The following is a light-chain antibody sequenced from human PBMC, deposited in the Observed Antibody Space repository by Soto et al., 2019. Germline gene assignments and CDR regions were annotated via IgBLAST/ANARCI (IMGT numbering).Light chain of an antibody. V-gene: IGLV1-40*01. J-gene: IGLJ2*01. CDR2: GNS. CDR3: QSYASSLGGSV. CDR1: SSNIGAGYD. Sequence: QSVLTQPPSVSGAPGQRVTISCTGSSSNIGAGYDVHWYQQLPGTAPKLLIYGNSNRPSGVPDRFSGSKSGTSASLAITGLRAEDEADYYCQSYASSLGGSVFGGGTKLTV.